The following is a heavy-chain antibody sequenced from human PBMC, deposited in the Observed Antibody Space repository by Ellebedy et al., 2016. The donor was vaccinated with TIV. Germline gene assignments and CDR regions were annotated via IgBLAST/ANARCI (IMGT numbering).Heavy chain of an antibody. CDR3: AAGYSGGLYGIDY. CDR2: ISGSGGST. V-gene: IGHV3-23*01. D-gene: IGHD6-19*01. Sequence: GESLKISCAASGFTFSSYAMSWVRQAPGKGLEWVSAISGSGGSTYYADSVKGRFTIFRDNAKYSLYLQMNSLRDEDTAVYYCAAGYSGGLYGIDYWGQGTLVTVSS. CDR1: GFTFSSYA. J-gene: IGHJ4*02.